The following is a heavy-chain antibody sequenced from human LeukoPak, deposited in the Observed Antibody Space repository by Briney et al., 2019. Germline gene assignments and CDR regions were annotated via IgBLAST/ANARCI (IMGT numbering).Heavy chain of an antibody. D-gene: IGHD6-19*01. Sequence: SETLSLTCAVSGGSISSNNYYWSWIRQPPGKGLEWIGYIYYSGSTNYNPSLKSRVTISVDTSKNQFSLKLSSVTAADTAIYYCARDKGKYSSGWFAFGIWGQGTMVTVSS. CDR1: GGSISSNNYY. CDR2: IYYSGST. CDR3: ARDKGKYSSGWFAFGI. J-gene: IGHJ3*02. V-gene: IGHV4-61*01.